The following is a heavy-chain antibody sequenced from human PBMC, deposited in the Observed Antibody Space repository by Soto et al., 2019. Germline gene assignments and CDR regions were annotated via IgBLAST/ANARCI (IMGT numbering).Heavy chain of an antibody. CDR1: GGSVKTYY. CDR2: IYESGTT. V-gene: IGHV4-59*02. Sequence: SETLSLTCTVSGGSVKTYYWSWIRQARGKGLEWIGYIYESGTTNSNPSLKSRVAISVDTSKNQFSLNLSSVTAADTAVYYCAGSLTYYHDTSRYLSFDYWGPGTQVTVSS. J-gene: IGHJ4*02. CDR3: AGSLTYYHDTSRYLSFDY. D-gene: IGHD3-22*01.